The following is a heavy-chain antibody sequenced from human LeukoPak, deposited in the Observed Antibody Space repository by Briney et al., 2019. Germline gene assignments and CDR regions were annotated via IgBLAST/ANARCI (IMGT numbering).Heavy chain of an antibody. V-gene: IGHV3-23*01. Sequence: TGRSLRLSCAASGFTFSSYAMSWVRQAPGKGLEWVSAISGSGGSTYYADSVKGRFTISRDNSKNTLYLQMNSLRAEDTAVYYCAKVSRYSSSWYGMDVWGQGTTVAVSS. CDR2: ISGSGGST. D-gene: IGHD6-13*01. CDR1: GFTFSSYA. CDR3: AKVSRYSSSWYGMDV. J-gene: IGHJ6*02.